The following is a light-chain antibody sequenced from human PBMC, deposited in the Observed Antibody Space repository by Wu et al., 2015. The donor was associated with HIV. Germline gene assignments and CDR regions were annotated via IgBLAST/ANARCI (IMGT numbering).Light chain of an antibody. CDR1: QSVSSNY. CDR2: AAS. Sequence: EIVLTQSPGTLSLSPGERATLSCRASQSVSSNYLAWYQKKSGQAPRLLIYAASSRATGIPDRFSGSESGTDFTLTISRLEPEDFAVYYCQHYSSSPTMYTFGQGPTLEIK. CDR3: QHYSSSPTMYT. J-gene: IGKJ2*01. V-gene: IGKV3-20*01.